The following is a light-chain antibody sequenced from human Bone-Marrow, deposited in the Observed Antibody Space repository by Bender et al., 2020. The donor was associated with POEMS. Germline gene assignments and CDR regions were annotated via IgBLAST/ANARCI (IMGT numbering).Light chain of an antibody. Sequence: QSALTQPASVSGSPGQSITISCTGTSSDVGSYNLVSWYQQHPGKAPKLMIYDVNYRPSGVSTRFSGSKAGNTASLTISGLQAEDEADYYCCSYAGISSFPVFGGGTKVTVL. CDR2: DVN. V-gene: IGLV2-23*02. CDR3: CSYAGISSFPV. CDR1: SSDVGSYNL. J-gene: IGLJ2*01.